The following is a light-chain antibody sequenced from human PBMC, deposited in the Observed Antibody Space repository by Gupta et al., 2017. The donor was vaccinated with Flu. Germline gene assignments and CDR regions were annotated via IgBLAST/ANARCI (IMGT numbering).Light chain of an antibody. CDR3: FSYSGGSSWV. CDR1: SSDIGTYDY. J-gene: IGLJ3*02. V-gene: IGLV2-14*01. Sequence: QSALTQPASVSGSRGPSITISCTGTSSDIGTYDYVSWYQHNPGKAPKLLIFEVTNRPSGVSSRFSGSKSGNTASLTISGLQAEDEADYYCFSYSGGSSWVFGGGTKLTVL. CDR2: EVT.